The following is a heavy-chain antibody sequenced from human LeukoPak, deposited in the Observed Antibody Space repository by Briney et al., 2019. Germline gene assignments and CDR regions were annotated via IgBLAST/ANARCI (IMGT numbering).Heavy chain of an antibody. CDR2: INHSGST. CDR1: GGSFSGYY. V-gene: IGHV4-34*01. CDR3: ATTTSAPRYCSGGSCYSGRYYYYYMDV. J-gene: IGHJ6*03. D-gene: IGHD2-15*01. Sequence: PSETLSLTCAVYGGSFSGYYWSWIRQPPGKGLEWDGEINHSGSTNYNPSLKSRVTISVDTSKNQFSLKLSSVTAADTAVYYCATTTSAPRYCSGGSCYSGRYYYYYMDVWGKGTTVTVSS.